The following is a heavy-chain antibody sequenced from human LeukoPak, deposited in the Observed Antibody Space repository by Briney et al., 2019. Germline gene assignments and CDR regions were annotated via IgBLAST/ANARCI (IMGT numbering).Heavy chain of an antibody. CDR2: IIPIFGIA. CDR1: GGTFSSYA. D-gene: IGHD5-18*01. Sequence: SVKVSCKASGGTFSSYAISWVRQAPGQGLEWMGRIIPIFGIANYAQKFQGRVTITADKSTSTAYMELSSLRSEDTAVYYCASPGGYSYGRDGFDYWGQGTLVPSPQ. CDR3: ASPGGYSYGRDGFDY. V-gene: IGHV1-69*04. J-gene: IGHJ4*02.